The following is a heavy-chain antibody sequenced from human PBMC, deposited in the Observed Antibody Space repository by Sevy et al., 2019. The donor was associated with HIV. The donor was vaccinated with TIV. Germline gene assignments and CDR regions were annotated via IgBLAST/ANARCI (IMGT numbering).Heavy chain of an antibody. D-gene: IGHD1-20*01. CDR3: ARDLTAPYYYYGMDV. J-gene: IGHJ6*02. Sequence: GGSLRLSCAASGFTFSSFFMSWVRQAPGKGLEWVANIKQDGSEKYYVDSVKGRFTISRANARNSVYLQMNSLRAEDTGVYYCARDLTAPYYYYGMDVWGQGTMVTVSS. V-gene: IGHV3-7*01. CDR1: GFTFSSFF. CDR2: IKQDGSEK.